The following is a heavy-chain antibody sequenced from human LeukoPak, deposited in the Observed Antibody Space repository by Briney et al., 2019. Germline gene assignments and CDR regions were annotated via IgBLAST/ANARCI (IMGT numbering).Heavy chain of an antibody. CDR3: AREGAIFGVITEGGCDY. J-gene: IGHJ4*02. CDR1: GFTFSSYE. D-gene: IGHD3-3*01. Sequence: GGSLRLSCAASGFTFSSYEMNWVRQAPGKGLEWVAYISSSGSNIYYADSVKGRFTISRDNAKNSLYLQMNSLRAEDTAVYYCAREGAIFGVITEGGCDYWGQGTLVTVSS. CDR2: ISSSGSNI. V-gene: IGHV3-48*03.